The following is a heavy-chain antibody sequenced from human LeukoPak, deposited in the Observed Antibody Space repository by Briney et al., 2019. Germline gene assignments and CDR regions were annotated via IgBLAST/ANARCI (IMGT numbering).Heavy chain of an antibody. V-gene: IGHV1-2*02. J-gene: IGHJ3*02. D-gene: IGHD3-22*01. CDR1: GYTFTGYY. CDR3: ARETGYYYDSSGYYPHAFDI. Sequence: ASVKVSCKASGYTFTGYYMHWVRQAPGQGLEWMGWINPNRGGTNYAQKLQGRVTMTRDTSISTAYMELSRLRSDDTAVYYCARETGYYYDSSGYYPHAFDIWGQGTMVTVSS. CDR2: INPNRGGT.